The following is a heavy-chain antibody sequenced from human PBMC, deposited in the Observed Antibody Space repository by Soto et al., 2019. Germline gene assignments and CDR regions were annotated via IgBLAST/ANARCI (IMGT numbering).Heavy chain of an antibody. CDR1: GFTFSNYA. J-gene: IGHJ6*02. CDR2: ISSSGDSP. D-gene: IGHD5-12*01. V-gene: IGHV3-23*01. CDR3: AREGSGYSGYQHNMVYYYYGMDV. Sequence: GGSLRLSCAASGFTFSNYAMSWVRQAPGKGLEWVSAISSSGDSPYYADSVKGRFTISRDNSKNTLYLQMNSLRAEDTAVYYCAREGSGYSGYQHNMVYYYYGMDVWGQGTTVTVSS.